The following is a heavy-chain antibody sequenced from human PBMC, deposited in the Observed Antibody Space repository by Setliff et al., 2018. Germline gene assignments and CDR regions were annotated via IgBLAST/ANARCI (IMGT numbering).Heavy chain of an antibody. CDR2: IYYSGST. Sequence: SSETLSLTCTVSGGSISSGSYYWSWIRQPAGKGLEWIGSIYYSGSTYYNPSLKSRVTISVDTSKNQFSLKLSPVTAADTAVYYCARVKIAILPAAIDYWGQGTLVTVSS. CDR3: ARVKIAILPAAIDY. CDR1: GGSISSGSYY. J-gene: IGHJ4*02. D-gene: IGHD2-2*01. V-gene: IGHV4-39*07.